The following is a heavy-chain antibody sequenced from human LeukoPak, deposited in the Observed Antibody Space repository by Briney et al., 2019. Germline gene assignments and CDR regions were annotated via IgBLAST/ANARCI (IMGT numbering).Heavy chain of an antibody. D-gene: IGHD3-3*01. V-gene: IGHV3-7*01. J-gene: IGHJ4*02. CDR1: GFTFSSYW. Sequence: GSLRLSCAASGFTFSSYWMSWVRQAPGKGLEWVANIKQDGSEKYYVDSVKGRFTISRDNAKNSLYLQMNSLRAEDTAVYYCARESDVLRFLEWLSPIPYFDYWGQGTLVTVSS. CDR2: IKQDGSEK. CDR3: ARESDVLRFLEWLSPIPYFDY.